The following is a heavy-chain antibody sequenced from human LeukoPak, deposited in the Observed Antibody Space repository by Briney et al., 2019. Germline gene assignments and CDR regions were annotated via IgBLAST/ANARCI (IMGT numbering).Heavy chain of an antibody. J-gene: IGHJ4*02. V-gene: IGHV3-7*01. Sequence: GGSLRLSCAASGFTFSSYWMSWVRQAPGKGLEWVANIKQDGSERYYVDSVKGRFTISRDNAKNSLYLQMNSLRAEDTAVYYCARDFYPPGYYDSSGYPTNRFDYWGQGTLVTVSS. CDR3: ARDFYPPGYYDSSGYPTNRFDY. CDR1: GFTFSSYW. CDR2: IKQDGSER. D-gene: IGHD3-22*01.